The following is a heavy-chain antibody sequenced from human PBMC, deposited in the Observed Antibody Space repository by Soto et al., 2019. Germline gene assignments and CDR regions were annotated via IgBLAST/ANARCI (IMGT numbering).Heavy chain of an antibody. CDR2: INPSGGRT. V-gene: IGHV1-46*01. Sequence: ASVKLSCKACGYSITAYYLQWVRQAPKQGLEWMGIINPSGGRTTYAQRFQGRVTMTRDTSTSTVHMELSSLRSEDTAVYYCARDLRYCSGGSCPYSYYGMDVWGQGTTVTVSS. J-gene: IGHJ6*02. D-gene: IGHD2-15*01. CDR1: GYSITAYY. CDR3: ARDLRYCSGGSCPYSYYGMDV.